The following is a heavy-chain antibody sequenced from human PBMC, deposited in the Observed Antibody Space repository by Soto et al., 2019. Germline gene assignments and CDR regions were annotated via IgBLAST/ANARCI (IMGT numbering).Heavy chain of an antibody. D-gene: IGHD3-22*01. J-gene: IGHJ3*02. Sequence: SETLSLTCTVSGGSISSSSYYWGWIRQPPGKGLEWIGSTYYSGSTYYNPSLKSRVTISVDTSKNQFSLKLSPVTAADTAVYYCATPYYYDSSGPRPSDAFDIWGQGTMVTVSS. CDR1: GGSISSSSYY. CDR3: ATPYYYDSSGPRPSDAFDI. V-gene: IGHV4-39*01. CDR2: TYYSGST.